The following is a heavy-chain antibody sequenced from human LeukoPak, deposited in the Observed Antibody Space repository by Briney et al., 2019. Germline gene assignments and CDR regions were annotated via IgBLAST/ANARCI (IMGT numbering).Heavy chain of an antibody. D-gene: IGHD4-17*01. CDR3: ARAYGDYGDAFDI. Sequence: KANRDTYTSNLMHCVRQTPEKGIEWMGIINPSGGSTSYAQKFQGRVTMTRDMSTSTVYMELSSLRSEDTAVYYCARAYGDYGDAFDIWGQGTMVTVSS. CDR1: RDTYTSNL. CDR2: INPSGGST. J-gene: IGHJ3*02. V-gene: IGHV1-46*01.